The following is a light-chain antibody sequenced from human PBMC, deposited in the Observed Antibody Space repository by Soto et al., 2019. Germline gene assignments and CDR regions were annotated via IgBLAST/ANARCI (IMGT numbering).Light chain of an antibody. CDR3: TSYTTDTTYV. CDR1: YSDFGSYDS. CDR2: GVN. J-gene: IGLJ1*01. Sequence: QSALTQPASVSGSPGQSITVSCTGTYSDFGSYDSVSWYQHHPGRAPKLLIYGVNRRPSGISYRFSASKSGNTASLNISGLQAEDEANYYCTSYTTDTTYVFGTGTKLTVL. V-gene: IGLV2-14*01.